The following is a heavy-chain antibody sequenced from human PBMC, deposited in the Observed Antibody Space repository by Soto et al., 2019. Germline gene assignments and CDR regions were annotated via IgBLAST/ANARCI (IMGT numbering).Heavy chain of an antibody. Sequence: PGGSLRLSCVGSGFTFSNFGMHLVRQAPGKGLECVYGISCDGRSESYVDSVRGRFTLSRDNSKNTLSLQMISLRPEDTGVYYCAKELEVVMVLSATRGLDVWGQGTTVTVSS. CDR2: ISCDGRSE. J-gene: IGHJ6*02. V-gene: IGHV3-30*18. D-gene: IGHD2-15*01. CDR1: GFTFSNFG. CDR3: AKELEVVMVLSATRGLDV.